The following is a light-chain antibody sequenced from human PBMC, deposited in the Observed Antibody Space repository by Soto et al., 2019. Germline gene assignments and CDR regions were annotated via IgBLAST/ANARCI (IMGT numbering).Light chain of an antibody. CDR1: QSVSSSN. J-gene: IGKJ1*01. Sequence: DIVLTQSPGTLSLSPGGRATLSCRASQSVSSSNLAWYQQKPAQAPMLLIYAASRRAPGIPERFSFSGSGTDFTLTISRLEPEDFVVYYCQHFGSSRGTFGQGTNVDIK. CDR2: AAS. V-gene: IGKV3-20*01. CDR3: QHFGSSRGT.